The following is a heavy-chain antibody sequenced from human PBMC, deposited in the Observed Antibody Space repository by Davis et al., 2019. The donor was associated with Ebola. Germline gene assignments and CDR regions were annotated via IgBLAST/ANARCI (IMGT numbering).Heavy chain of an antibody. V-gene: IGHV4-39*01. CDR1: GGSVSSGSYY. D-gene: IGHD4-17*01. Sequence: SETLSLTCTVSGGSVSSGSYYWGWIRQPPGKGLEWIGSIYYSGSTYYNPSLKSRVTISVDTSKNQFSLKLSSVTAADTAVYYCAGITVTKEWLFDYWGQGTLVTVSS. CDR3: AGITVTKEWLFDY. J-gene: IGHJ4*02. CDR2: IYYSGST.